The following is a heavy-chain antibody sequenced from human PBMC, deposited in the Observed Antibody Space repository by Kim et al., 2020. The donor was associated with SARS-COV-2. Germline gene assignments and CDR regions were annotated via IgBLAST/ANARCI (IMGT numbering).Heavy chain of an antibody. CDR1: GFTFSSYA. CDR2: ISYDGSNK. Sequence: GGSLRLSCAASGFTFSSYAMHWVRQAPGKGLEWVAVISYDGSNKYYADSVKGRFTISRDNSKNTLYLQMNSLRAEDTAVYYCARDPKLRGGYYYYGMDVWGQGTTVTVSS. CDR3: ARDPKLRGGYYYYGMDV. V-gene: IGHV3-30*04. D-gene: IGHD1-1*01. J-gene: IGHJ6*02.